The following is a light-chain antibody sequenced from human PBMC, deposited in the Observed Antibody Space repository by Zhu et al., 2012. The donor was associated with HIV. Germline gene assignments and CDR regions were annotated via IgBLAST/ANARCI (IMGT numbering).Light chain of an antibody. J-gene: IGKJ4*01. Sequence: EIVLTQSPATLSLSPGERATLSCRASQSVSSYLAWYQQKPGQPPRLLIYDASNRAADIPARFSGSGSGTDFTLTISSLEPEDFAVYYCQQRSNWPFTFGGGTKGGDQT. V-gene: IGKV3-11*01. CDR3: QQRSNWPFT. CDR2: DAS. CDR1: QSVSSY.